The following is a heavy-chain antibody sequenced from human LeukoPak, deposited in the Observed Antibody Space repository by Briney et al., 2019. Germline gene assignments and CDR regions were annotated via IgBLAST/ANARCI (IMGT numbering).Heavy chain of an antibody. V-gene: IGHV3-23*01. CDR1: GFTFSSYA. J-gene: IGHJ2*01. D-gene: IGHD1-26*01. Sequence: GGSLRLSCAASGFTFSSYAMSWVRQAPGKGLEWVSAISGSGGSTYYADSVKGRFTISRDNSKNTLYLQMNSLRAEDTAVYYCAREYSGCYLNWCFDLWGRGTLVTVSS. CDR2: ISGSGGST. CDR3: AREYSGCYLNWCFDL.